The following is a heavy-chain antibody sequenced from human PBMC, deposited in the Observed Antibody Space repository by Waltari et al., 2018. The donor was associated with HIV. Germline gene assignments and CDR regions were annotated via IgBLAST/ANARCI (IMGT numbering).Heavy chain of an antibody. CDR2: ISYDGINK. V-gene: IGHV3-30*04. J-gene: IGHJ4*02. Sequence: QVQLVESGGGVVQPGRSLRLSCAASGFTFRSFTMHWVRQAPGKGLGWVELISYDGINKYYADSVKGRFTISRDDSKNTLYLQMNSLRAEDTAVYYCARGAYSSGWTFDYWGQGTLVTVSS. CDR3: ARGAYSSGWTFDY. D-gene: IGHD6-19*01. CDR1: GFTFRSFT.